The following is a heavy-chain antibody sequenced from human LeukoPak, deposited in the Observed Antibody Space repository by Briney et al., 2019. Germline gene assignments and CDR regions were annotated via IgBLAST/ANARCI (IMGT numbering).Heavy chain of an antibody. J-gene: IGHJ5*02. Sequence: ASVKVSCKASGGTFSSYAISWVRQAPGQGLEWMGRIIPILGIASYAQKFQGRVTITADKSTSTAYMELSSLRSEDTAVYYCASTISHRYCSSTSCYGVTWFDPWGQGTLVTVSS. CDR3: ASTISHRYCSSTSCYGVTWFDP. CDR1: GGTFSSYA. CDR2: IIPILGIA. V-gene: IGHV1-69*04. D-gene: IGHD2-2*01.